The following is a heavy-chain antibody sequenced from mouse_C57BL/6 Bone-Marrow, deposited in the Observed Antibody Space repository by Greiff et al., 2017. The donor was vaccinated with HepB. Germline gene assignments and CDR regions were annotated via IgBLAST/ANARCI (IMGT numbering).Heavy chain of an antibody. CDR3: ARGGDYVGAMDY. CDR2: ISSGGSYT. J-gene: IGHJ4*01. D-gene: IGHD1-1*01. Sequence: DVKLVESGGDLVKPGGSLKLSCAASGFTFSSYGMSWVRQTPDKRLEWVATISSGGSYTYYPDSVKGRFTISRDNAKNTLYLQMSSLKSEDTAMYYRARGGDYVGAMDYWGQGTSVTVSS. CDR1: GFTFSSYG. V-gene: IGHV5-6*02.